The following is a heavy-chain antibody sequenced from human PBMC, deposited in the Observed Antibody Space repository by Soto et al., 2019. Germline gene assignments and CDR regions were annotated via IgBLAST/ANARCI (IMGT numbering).Heavy chain of an antibody. CDR2: ISYDGSNK. CDR1: GFTFSSYA. J-gene: IGHJ6*02. CDR3: AREGGNYDYVWGSYRYLDYYYYGMDV. D-gene: IGHD3-16*02. V-gene: IGHV3-30-3*01. Sequence: QVQLVESGGGVVQPGRSLRLSCAASGFTFSSYAMHWVRQAPGKGLEWVAVISYDGSNKYYADSVKGRFTISRDNSKNTLYLQMNSLRAEDTAVYYCAREGGNYDYVWGSYRYLDYYYYGMDVWGQGTTVTVSS.